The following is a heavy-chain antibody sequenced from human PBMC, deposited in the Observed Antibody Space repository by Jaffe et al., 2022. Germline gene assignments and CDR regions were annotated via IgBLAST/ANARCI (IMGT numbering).Heavy chain of an antibody. Sequence: EVQLVESGGGLVQPGRSLRLSCTGSGFTFGDYAMSWFRQAPGKGLEWVGVIRSKAYGGTTEYAASVKGRFTISRDDSKTIAYLQMNSLKTEDTALYYCTRGGPDCSGGSCYLGPWFDPWGQGTLVTVSS. D-gene: IGHD2-15*01. V-gene: IGHV3-49*03. CDR2: IRSKAYGGTT. CDR3: TRGGPDCSGGSCYLGPWFDP. CDR1: GFTFGDYA. J-gene: IGHJ5*02.